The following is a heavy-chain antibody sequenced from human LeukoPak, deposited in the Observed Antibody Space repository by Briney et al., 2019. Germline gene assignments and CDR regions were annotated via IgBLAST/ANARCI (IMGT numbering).Heavy chain of an antibody. Sequence: SETLSLTCTVSGGSISGYYWSWIRQPPGKGLEWIGNIYHSGSISYNPSLKSRVTISVDTSKNQFSLKLSSVTAADTAVYYCARDLRVDPYYFDYWGQGTLVTVSS. CDR2: IYHSGSI. V-gene: IGHV4-59*01. CDR3: ARDLRVDPYYFDY. CDR1: GGSISGYY. D-gene: IGHD5-12*01. J-gene: IGHJ4*02.